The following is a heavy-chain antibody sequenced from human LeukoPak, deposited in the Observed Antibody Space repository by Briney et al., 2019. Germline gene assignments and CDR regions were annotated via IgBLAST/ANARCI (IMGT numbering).Heavy chain of an antibody. Sequence: SETVSLTCTGCGGSLSSYYWSWLRQPPGRVLEGIGYIYYSGSTNYNPSLKSRVTISVDTSKNQFSLKLSSVTAADTAVYYCARVGDILTGSYYFDYWGQGTLVTVSS. CDR1: GGSLSSYY. CDR3: ARVGDILTGSYYFDY. V-gene: IGHV4-59*01. D-gene: IGHD3-9*01. CDR2: IYYSGST. J-gene: IGHJ4*02.